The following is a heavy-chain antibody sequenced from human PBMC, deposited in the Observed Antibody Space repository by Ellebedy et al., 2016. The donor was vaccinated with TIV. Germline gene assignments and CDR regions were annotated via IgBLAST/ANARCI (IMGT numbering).Heavy chain of an antibody. J-gene: IGHJ6*03. Sequence: ASVKVSCXASGYTFTSYGIRWVRQAPGQGLEWMGWISAYNGNTNYAQKLQGRVTMTTDTSTSTAYMELRSLRSDDTAVYYCAKRHYYYMDVWGKGTTVTVSS. CDR2: ISAYNGNT. V-gene: IGHV1-18*01. CDR1: GYTFTSYG. CDR3: AKRHYYYMDV.